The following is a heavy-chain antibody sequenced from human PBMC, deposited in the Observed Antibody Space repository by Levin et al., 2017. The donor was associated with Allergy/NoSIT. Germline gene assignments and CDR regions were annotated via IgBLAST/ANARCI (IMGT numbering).Heavy chain of an antibody. J-gene: IGHJ4*02. V-gene: IGHV4-4*02. CDR3: ARGVAAAGLFYFDY. CDR1: GGSISSSNW. Sequence: PSETLSLTCAVSGGSISSSNWWSWVRQPPGKGLEWIGEIYHSGSTNYNPSLKSRVTISVDKSKNQFSLKLTSVTAADTAVYYCARGVAAAGLFYFDYWGQGTLVTVSS. CDR2: IYHSGST. D-gene: IGHD6-13*01.